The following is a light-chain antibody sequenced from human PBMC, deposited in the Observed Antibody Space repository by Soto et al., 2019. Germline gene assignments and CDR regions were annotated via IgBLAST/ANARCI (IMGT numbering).Light chain of an antibody. CDR1: QSVSSY. J-gene: IGKJ1*01. CDR3: QQRSNWWT. Sequence: IVLTQYPATLSLSPGERATLSCRASQSVSSYLAWYQQKPGQAPRLLIYDASNRATGIPARFSGSGSGTDFTLTISSLEPEDFAVYYCQQRSNWWTFGQGTKVDIK. CDR2: DAS. V-gene: IGKV3-11*01.